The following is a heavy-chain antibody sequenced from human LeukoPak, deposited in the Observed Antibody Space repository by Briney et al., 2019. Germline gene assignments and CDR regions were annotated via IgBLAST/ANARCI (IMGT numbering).Heavy chain of an antibody. CDR3: ARTRARGGAFDI. CDR1: GFTFSSYW. Sequence: GGSLRLSCVASGFTFSSYWMSWVRQAPGKGLECVADIKQDGSEKYYVDSVKGRFTISRDNAKNSLYLQMNSLRAEDTAVYYCARTRARGGAFDIWGQGTMVTVSS. D-gene: IGHD3-16*01. J-gene: IGHJ3*02. V-gene: IGHV3-7*01. CDR2: IKQDGSEK.